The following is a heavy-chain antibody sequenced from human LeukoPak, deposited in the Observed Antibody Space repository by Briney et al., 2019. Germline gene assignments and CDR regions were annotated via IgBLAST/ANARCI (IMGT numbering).Heavy chain of an antibody. Sequence: GGSLRLSCAASGFTFSSYAMSWVRQAPGKGLEWVSSISGSGGSTYYADSVKGRFTISRDNSKNTLYLQMNSLRAEDTAVYYCARMGSGSYYNGYFDYWGQGTLVTVSS. D-gene: IGHD3-10*01. V-gene: IGHV3-23*01. J-gene: IGHJ4*02. CDR3: ARMGSGSYYNGYFDY. CDR1: GFTFSSYA. CDR2: ISGSGGST.